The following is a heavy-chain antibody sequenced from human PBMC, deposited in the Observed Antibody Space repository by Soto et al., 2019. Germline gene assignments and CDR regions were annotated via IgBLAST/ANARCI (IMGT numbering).Heavy chain of an antibody. J-gene: IGHJ3*02. D-gene: IGHD3-10*01. CDR2: IYWDDDK. CDR3: AHLPTYYYGSGSYADAFDI. CDR1: GFSLSTSGVG. V-gene: IGHV2-5*02. Sequence: QITLKESGPTLVKPTQTLTLTCTFSGFSLSTSGVGVGWIRQPPGKALDWLALIYWDDDKRYSPSLKSRLTITKDTSKNQVVLTMTNMDPVDTATSYCAHLPTYYYGSGSYADAFDIWGQGTMVTVSS.